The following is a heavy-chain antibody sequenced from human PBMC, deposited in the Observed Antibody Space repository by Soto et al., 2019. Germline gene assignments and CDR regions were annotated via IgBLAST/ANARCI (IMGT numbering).Heavy chain of an antibody. CDR3: ARDVAGMITSNV. D-gene: IGHD3-16*01. V-gene: IGHV4-31*03. CDR2: IYYSGST. CDR1: GGSISSGGYY. Sequence: QVQLQESGPGLVKPSQTLSLTCTVSGGSISSGGYYWSWIRPHPGRGLEWIGYIYYSGSTYYNPSLKSRVTISVDTSKNQFSLKLSSVTAADTAVYYCARDVAGMITSNVWGQGTTVTVSS. J-gene: IGHJ6*02.